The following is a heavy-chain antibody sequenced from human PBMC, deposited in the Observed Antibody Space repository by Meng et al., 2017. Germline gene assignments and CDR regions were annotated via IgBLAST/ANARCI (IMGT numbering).Heavy chain of an antibody. Sequence: SVKVSCKASGGTFSSYAISWVRQAPGQGLEWMGGIIPIFGKANYAQKFQGRVTITTDESTSTAYMELSSLRSEGTAVYYCARVGGYYDSGGPLDFWGQGTMVTVSS. V-gene: IGHV1-69*05. J-gene: IGHJ3*01. CDR1: GGTFSSYA. D-gene: IGHD3-22*01. CDR2: IIPIFGKA. CDR3: ARVGGYYDSGGPLDF.